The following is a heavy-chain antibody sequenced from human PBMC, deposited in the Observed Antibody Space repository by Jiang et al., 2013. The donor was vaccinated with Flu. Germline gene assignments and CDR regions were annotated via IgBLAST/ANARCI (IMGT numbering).Heavy chain of an antibody. CDR1: GFTFSSYA. CDR3: ARAHASGWHSSSPEY. CDR2: IAYDGSNK. D-gene: IGHD6-19*01. V-gene: IGHV3-30*04. J-gene: IGHJ4*02. Sequence: SGFTFSSYAMHWVRQAPGKGLEWVAVIAYDGSNKYDADSVKGRFTISRDNSKNTLYLQMNSLRPEDTAVYYCARAHASGWHSSSPEYWGQGVLVTVSS.